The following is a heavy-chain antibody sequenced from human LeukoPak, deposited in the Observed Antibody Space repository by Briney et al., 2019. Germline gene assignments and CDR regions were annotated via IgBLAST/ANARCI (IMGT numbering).Heavy chain of an antibody. Sequence: SETLSLTCTVSGGSISSYYWSWIRQPPGKGLEWIGYIYYSGSTNYNPSLKSRVTISVDTSKNQFSLKLSSVTAADTAVYYCARGTGNDYVWGSYQEYWGQGTLVTVSS. CDR2: IYYSGST. D-gene: IGHD3-16*02. J-gene: IGHJ4*02. V-gene: IGHV4-59*01. CDR3: ARGTGNDYVWGSYQEY. CDR1: GGSISSYY.